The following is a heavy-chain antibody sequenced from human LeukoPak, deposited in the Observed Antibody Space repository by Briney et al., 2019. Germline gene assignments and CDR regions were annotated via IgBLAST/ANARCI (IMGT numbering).Heavy chain of an antibody. V-gene: IGHV3-30-3*01. CDR3: ARDQGWLATYYFDY. Sequence: AGGSLRLSCAASGFTFSTYAMHWVRQAPGKGLEWVADISYDGSNIYYTDSVKGRFTISRDNSKNTLYLQMNSLRAEDAAVYYCARDQGWLATYYFDYWGQGTLVTVSS. D-gene: IGHD5-12*01. CDR2: ISYDGSNI. J-gene: IGHJ4*02. CDR1: GFTFSTYA.